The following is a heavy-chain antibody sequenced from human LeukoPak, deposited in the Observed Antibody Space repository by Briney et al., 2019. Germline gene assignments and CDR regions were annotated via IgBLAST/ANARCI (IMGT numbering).Heavy chain of an antibody. V-gene: IGHV3-48*01. J-gene: IGHJ4*02. D-gene: IGHD6-19*01. Sequence: PGGSLRLSCAASGFTFSSFAIIWVRQAPGKGLEWVSYISSTSITMYYADSVKGRFTISRDNAKNSLYLQMNSLRADDTAVYYCARETILAVAGDFWGQGTLVTVSS. CDR2: ISSTSITM. CDR3: ARETILAVAGDF. CDR1: GFTFSSFA.